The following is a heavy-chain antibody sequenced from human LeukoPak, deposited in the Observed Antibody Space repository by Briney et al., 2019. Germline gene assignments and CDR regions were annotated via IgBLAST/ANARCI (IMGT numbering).Heavy chain of an antibody. V-gene: IGHV4-59*01. CDR2: IYYSGST. CDR3: ARKRGEFDY. D-gene: IGHD3-3*01. J-gene: IGHJ4*02. CDR1: GGSISSYY. Sequence: SETLSLTSTVSGGSISSYYWSWIRQPPGKGLEWIGYIYYSGSTNYNPSLKSRVTISVDTSKNQFSLKLSSVTAADTAVYYCARKRGEFDYWGQGTLVTVSS.